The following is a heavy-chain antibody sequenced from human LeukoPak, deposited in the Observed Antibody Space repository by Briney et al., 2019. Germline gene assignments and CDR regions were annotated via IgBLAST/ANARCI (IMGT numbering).Heavy chain of an antibody. CDR3: ARDHVYSSGPLDY. V-gene: IGHV1-2*02. D-gene: IGHD6-19*01. J-gene: IGHJ4*02. CDR1: GYTFTGYY. CDR2: INPNSGGT. Sequence: ASVKVSCKASGYTFTGYYMHWVRQAPGQGLEWMGWINPNSGGTNYAQKFQGRVTMTRDTSISTAYMELRSLRSDDTAVYYCARDHVYSSGPLDYWGQGTLVTVSS.